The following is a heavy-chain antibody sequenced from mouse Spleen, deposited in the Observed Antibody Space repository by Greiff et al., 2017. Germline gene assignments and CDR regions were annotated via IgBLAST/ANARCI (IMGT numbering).Heavy chain of an antibody. CDR1: GYTFTSYT. Sequence: VKLQESGAELARPGASVKMSCKASGYTFTSYTMHWVKQRPGQGLEWIGYINPSSGYTNYNQKFKDKATLTADKSSSTAYMQLSSLTSEDSAVYYCARLMITTFAYWGQGTLVTVSA. CDR2: INPSSGYT. D-gene: IGHD2-4*01. J-gene: IGHJ3*01. V-gene: IGHV1-4*01. CDR3: ARLMITTFAY.